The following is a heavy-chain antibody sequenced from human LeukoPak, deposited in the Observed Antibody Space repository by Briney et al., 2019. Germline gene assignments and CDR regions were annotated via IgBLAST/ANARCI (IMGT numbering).Heavy chain of an antibody. CDR2: LSGSGSST. J-gene: IGHJ4*02. CDR3: AKRPKYSNSWIDF. CDR1: GFTFNNFA. V-gene: IGHV3-23*01. Sequence: GGSLRLSCAASGFTFNNFAMSWVRQAPGKGLDWVSGLSGSGSSTFYADSVKGRFTISRDNSNSTLYLQMNSLRAEDTAVYYCAKRPKYSNSWIDFWGQGTLVTVSS. D-gene: IGHD6-13*01.